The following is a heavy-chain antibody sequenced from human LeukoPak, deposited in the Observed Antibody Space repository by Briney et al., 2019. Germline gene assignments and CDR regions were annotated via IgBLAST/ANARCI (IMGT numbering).Heavy chain of an antibody. CDR2: MNPNSGNT. CDR1: GYTFTSYD. CDR3: ARQGGIPAPWDY. Sequence: ASVKVSCKASGYTFTSYDIHWVRQATGQGLEWMGWMNPNSGNTGYAQKFQGRVTMTRNTSISTAYMELSSLRSEDTAVYYCARQGGIPAPWDYWGQGALVTVSS. J-gene: IGHJ4*02. D-gene: IGHD6-13*01. V-gene: IGHV1-8*01.